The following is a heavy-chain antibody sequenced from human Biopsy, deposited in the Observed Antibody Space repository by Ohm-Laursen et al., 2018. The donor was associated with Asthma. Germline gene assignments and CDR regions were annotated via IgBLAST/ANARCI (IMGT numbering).Heavy chain of an antibody. D-gene: IGHD3-3*01. V-gene: IGHV3-7*01. CDR3: ARAFRDWSPYHAEHFQH. J-gene: IGHJ1*01. CDR1: GFTFGDYC. CDR2: IKHDGSEK. Sequence: SLRLSCAASGFTFGDYCMSWVRQVPGQGLEWVANIKHDGSEKNHVDSLKGRVTISRDNAKNLLFLQINSLRAEDTAVYYCARAFRDWSPYHAEHFQHWGQGTLVTVSS.